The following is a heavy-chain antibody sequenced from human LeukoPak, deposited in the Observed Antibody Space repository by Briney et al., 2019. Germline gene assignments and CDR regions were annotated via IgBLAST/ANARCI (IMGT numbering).Heavy chain of an antibody. V-gene: IGHV3-33*01. CDR3: ARDKGSSWYFYFDY. CDR2: TWYDGSSE. CDR1: GFTFSSYG. D-gene: IGHD6-13*01. Sequence: GRSLRLSCAASGFTFSSYGMHWVRQAPGKGLEWVAVTWYDGSSEYYADSVKGRFTISRDNSKNTLYLQMNSLRAEDTAVYYCARDKGSSWYFYFDYWGQGTLVTVSS. J-gene: IGHJ4*02.